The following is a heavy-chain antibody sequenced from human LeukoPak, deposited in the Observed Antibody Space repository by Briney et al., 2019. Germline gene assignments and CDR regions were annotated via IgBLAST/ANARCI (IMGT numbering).Heavy chain of an antibody. CDR2: INTKTGNP. CDR1: GYTLTNYA. D-gene: IGHD2-8*02. Sequence: ASVKVSCKASGYTLTNYAMNWVRQAPGQGLEWMGWINTKTGNPTYAQGFTGRFVFSLDTSVSTAYLQISSLKAEDTAVYYCASKIAWWALDIWGQGTMVTVSS. V-gene: IGHV7-4-1*02. J-gene: IGHJ3*02. CDR3: ASKIAWWALDI.